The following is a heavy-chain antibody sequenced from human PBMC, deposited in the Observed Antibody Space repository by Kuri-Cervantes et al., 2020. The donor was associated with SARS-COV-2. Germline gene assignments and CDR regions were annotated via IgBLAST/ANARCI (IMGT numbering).Heavy chain of an antibody. CDR2: ISYDGSNK. V-gene: IGHV3-30*07. CDR3: ARGYDFWSGYFFGMDV. CDR1: GFTFSSYA. Sequence: GGSLRLSCAASGFTFSSYAMHWVRQAPGKGLEWVAVISYDGSNKYYADSVKGRFTISRDNAKNSLYLQMNSLRAEDTAVYYCARGYDFWSGYFFGMDVWGQGTTVTVSS. J-gene: IGHJ6*02. D-gene: IGHD3-3*01.